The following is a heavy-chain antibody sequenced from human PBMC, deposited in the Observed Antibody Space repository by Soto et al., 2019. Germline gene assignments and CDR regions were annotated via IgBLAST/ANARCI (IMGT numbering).Heavy chain of an antibody. D-gene: IGHD2-8*01. CDR1: GGSISHYY. Sequence: QVQLQESGPGLVKASETLSLTCSVSGGSISHYYWSWIRQSPGKGLEWIGYAYYSGSTDYNPSLRSRVTMAVDTSKNQVSLKLNSVTAADTAVYYWARDRSTYGGGGTGEVRENWFDPWGPGTLVTVSS. CDR2: AYYSGST. V-gene: IGHV4-59*01. CDR3: ARDRSTYGGGGTGEVRENWFDP. J-gene: IGHJ5*02.